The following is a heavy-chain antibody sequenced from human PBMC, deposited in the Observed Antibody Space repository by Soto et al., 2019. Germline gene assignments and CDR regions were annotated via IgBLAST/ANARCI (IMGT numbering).Heavy chain of an antibody. CDR1: GFTFTTYS. Sequence: EVQLVESGGGLVQPGGSLRLSCAASGFTFTTYSMNWVRQAPGKGLEWVSYISSSSSTTYYADSVKGRFTISRDNAKNSLYLQMNILRVEDTAVYYCARDAGSWGYWGQGALVTVSS. J-gene: IGHJ4*02. D-gene: IGHD3-10*01. V-gene: IGHV3-48*01. CDR2: ISSSSSTT. CDR3: ARDAGSWGY.